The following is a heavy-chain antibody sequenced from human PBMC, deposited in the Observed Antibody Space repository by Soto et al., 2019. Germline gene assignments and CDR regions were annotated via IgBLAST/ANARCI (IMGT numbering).Heavy chain of an antibody. Sequence: QVHLVESGGGLVEPGGSLRLSCEASGFKFSDLYMTWIRQAPGKGLEWVSKISGGGGITYYADSVRGRFTVSRDNDKNALYLQMNSMRGEDTAMYYCAGDPFHYGSGLWGQGTLVTVSS. CDR2: ISGGGGIT. CDR1: GFKFSDLY. J-gene: IGHJ4*02. D-gene: IGHD3-10*01. CDR3: AGDPFHYGSGL. V-gene: IGHV3-11*01.